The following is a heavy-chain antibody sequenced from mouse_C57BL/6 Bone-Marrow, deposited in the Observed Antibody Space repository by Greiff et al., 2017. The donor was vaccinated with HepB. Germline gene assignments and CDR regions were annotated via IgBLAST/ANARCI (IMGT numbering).Heavy chain of an antibody. CDR2: ISSGGDYI. CDR1: GFTFSSYA. J-gene: IGHJ2*01. CDR3: TRDHMPNYYGSPALY. D-gene: IGHD1-1*01. V-gene: IGHV5-9-1*02. Sequence: EVKLMESGEGLVKPGGSLKLSCAASGFTFSSYAMSWVRQTPEKRLEWVAYISSGGDYIYYADTVKGRFTISRDNARNTLYLQMSSLKSEDTAMYYCTRDHMPNYYGSPALYWGQGTTLTVSS.